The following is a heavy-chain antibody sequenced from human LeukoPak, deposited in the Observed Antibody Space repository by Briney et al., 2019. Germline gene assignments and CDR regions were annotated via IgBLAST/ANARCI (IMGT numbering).Heavy chain of an antibody. J-gene: IGHJ4*02. V-gene: IGHV3-21*01. CDR3: ARDHAYRADY. CDR1: GFTFSSYS. Sequence: GGSLRLSCAASGFTFSSYSMNWVRQAPGKGLEWVSSISSSSSYIYYADSVKGRFTISRDNAKNSLYLQMSSLTAEDTAIYYCARDHAYRADYWGQGTLVTVSS. CDR2: ISSSSSYI. D-gene: IGHD2-2*01.